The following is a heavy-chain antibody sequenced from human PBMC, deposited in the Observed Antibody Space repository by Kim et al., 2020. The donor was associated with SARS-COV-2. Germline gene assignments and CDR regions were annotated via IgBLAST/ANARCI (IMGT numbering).Heavy chain of an antibody. CDR3: AKDAVVVPAAKFDP. V-gene: IGHV3-23*01. D-gene: IGHD2-2*01. J-gene: IGHJ5*02. Sequence: ASVEGRFTISRDNSKNTLYLQMNSLRAEDTAVYYCAKDAVVVPAAKFDPWGQGTLVTVSS.